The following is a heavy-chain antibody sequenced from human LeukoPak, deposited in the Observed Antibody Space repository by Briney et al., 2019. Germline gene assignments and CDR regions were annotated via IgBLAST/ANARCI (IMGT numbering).Heavy chain of an antibody. D-gene: IGHD1-26*01. Sequence: PSETLSLTCTASGGSISSGGYYWSWIRQHPGKGLEWIGYIYYSGSTYYNPSLKSRVTISVDTSKNQFSLKLSSVTAADTAVYYCAKARRLQWELLVGAQGYFDLWGRGTLVTVSS. CDR3: AKARRLQWELLVGAQGYFDL. CDR1: GGSISSGGYY. V-gene: IGHV4-31*03. J-gene: IGHJ2*01. CDR2: IYYSGST.